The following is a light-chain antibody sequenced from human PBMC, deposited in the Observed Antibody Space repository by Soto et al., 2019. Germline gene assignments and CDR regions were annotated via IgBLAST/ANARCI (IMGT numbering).Light chain of an antibody. J-gene: IGLJ3*02. V-gene: IGLV2-8*01. CDR1: SSDVGNYKY. CDR3: SSYAGSNLWV. Sequence: QSALTQSPSASGSPGQSVTISCTGTSSDVGNYKYVSWYQQHPGKAPKLMIYEVSKRPSGVPDRFSGSKSGNTPSLTVSGLQVEDEADYYCSSYAGSNLWVFGGGTKLTVL. CDR2: EVS.